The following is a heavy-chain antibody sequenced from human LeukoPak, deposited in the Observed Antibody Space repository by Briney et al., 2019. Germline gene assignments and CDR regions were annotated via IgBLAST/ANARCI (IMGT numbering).Heavy chain of an antibody. V-gene: IGHV3-48*02. CDR1: GFTFSSYA. J-gene: IGHJ4*02. CDR3: ARAYYYDSSGYPPPYYFDY. CDR2: ISSSSSTI. D-gene: IGHD3-22*01. Sequence: PGGSLRLSCAASGFTFSSYAMNWVRQAPGKGLEWVSYISSSSSTIYYADSVKGRFTISRDNAKNLLYLQMNSLRDEDTAVYYCARAYYYDSSGYPPPYYFDYWGQGTLVTVSS.